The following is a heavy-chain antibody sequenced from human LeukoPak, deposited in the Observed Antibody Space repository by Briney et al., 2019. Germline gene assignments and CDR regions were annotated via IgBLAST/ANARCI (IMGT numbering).Heavy chain of an antibody. Sequence: GGSLRLSCAASGFTFSSYWMSWVRQAPGKRLEWVANIKQDGSEKYYVDSVKGRFTISRDNAKNSLYLQMNSLRAEDTAVYYCARDVSLAAAKDAYYYYYGMDVWGQGTTVTVSS. D-gene: IGHD6-13*01. CDR3: ARDVSLAAAKDAYYYYYGMDV. CDR1: GFTFSSYW. J-gene: IGHJ6*02. V-gene: IGHV3-7*01. CDR2: IKQDGSEK.